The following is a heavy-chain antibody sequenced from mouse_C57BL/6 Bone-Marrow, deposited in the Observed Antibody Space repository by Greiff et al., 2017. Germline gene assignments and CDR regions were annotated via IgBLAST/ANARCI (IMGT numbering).Heavy chain of an antibody. J-gene: IGHJ4*01. D-gene: IGHD2-10*01. CDR3: ARTFYGNYLYAMDY. V-gene: IGHV2-9-1*01. CDR2: IWTGGGT. Sequence: VKLMESGPGLVAPSQSLSITCTVSGFSLTSYAISWVRQPPGKGLEWLGVIWTGGGTNYNSALKSRLSISKDNSKSQVFLKMNSLQTDDTARYYCARTFYGNYLYAMDYWGQGTSVTVSS. CDR1: GFSLTSYA.